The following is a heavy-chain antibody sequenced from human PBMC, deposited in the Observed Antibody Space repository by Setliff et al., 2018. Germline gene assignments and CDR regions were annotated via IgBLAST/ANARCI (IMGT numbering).Heavy chain of an antibody. V-gene: IGHV4-39*01. J-gene: IGHJ5*02. CDR1: GGSISSSSHY. Sequence: PSETLSLTCTVSGGSISSSSHYWGWLRQPPGKGLEWIGSISYSGTTYHNRSLRSRVTISIDTSKNQFSLKVTSVTAADTAVYYCVTAASARSRWYDMGWFDPWGQGTLVTVSS. CDR3: VTAASARSRWYDMGWFDP. CDR2: ISYSGTT. D-gene: IGHD3-22*01.